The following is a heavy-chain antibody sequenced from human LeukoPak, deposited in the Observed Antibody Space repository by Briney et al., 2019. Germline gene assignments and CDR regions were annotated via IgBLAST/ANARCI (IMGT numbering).Heavy chain of an antibody. J-gene: IGHJ4*02. CDR3: ARRPMVRGVIDY. CDR2: INHSGST. V-gene: IGHV4-34*01. D-gene: IGHD3-10*01. Sequence: SETLSLTCAVYGGSFSGYYWSWIRQPPGEGLEWIGEINHSGSTNYNPSLRSRVTISVDTSKNQFSLKLSSVTAADTAVYYCARRPMVRGVIDYWGQGTQVTVPS. CDR1: GGSFSGYY.